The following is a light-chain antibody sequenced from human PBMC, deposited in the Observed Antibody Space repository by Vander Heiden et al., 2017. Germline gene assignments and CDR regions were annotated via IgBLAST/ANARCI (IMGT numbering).Light chain of an antibody. CDR1: QDISNY. CDR2: DAS. J-gene: IGKJ2*01. CDR3: QQYDNLPYT. V-gene: IGKV1-33*01. Sequence: DIQMTQSPSSLSASVGDRVTITCQASQDISNYLNWYQQKPGKAPKLLIYDASNLETGVPSRFSGSGSGTDFTFTISSLHPEDIATYYCQQYDNLPYTFGQWTKLEIK.